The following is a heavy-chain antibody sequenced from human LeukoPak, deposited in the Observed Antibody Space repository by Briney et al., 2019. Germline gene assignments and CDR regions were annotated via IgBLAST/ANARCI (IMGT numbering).Heavy chain of an antibody. V-gene: IGHV1-2*02. CDR3: AREDGGSGWYRGGRNWFDP. CDR1: GYTFTGYY. D-gene: IGHD6-19*01. J-gene: IGHJ5*02. Sequence: ASVKVPCKASGYTFTGYYMHWVRQAPGQGLEWMGWINPNSGGTNYAQKFQGRVTMTRDTSISTAYMELSRLRSDDTAVYYCAREDGGSGWYRGGRNWFDPWGQGTLVTVSS. CDR2: INPNSGGT.